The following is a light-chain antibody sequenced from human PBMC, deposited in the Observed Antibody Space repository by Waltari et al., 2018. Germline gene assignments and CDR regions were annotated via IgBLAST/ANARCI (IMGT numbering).Light chain of an antibody. CDR2: EIS. V-gene: IGKV3D-20*02. Sequence: EIVLTQSPTSMTVSQGERVTISCTASSSLTTTDLHWYQQKPGFPPRLLVYEISSLSSGVPAIFTGSGSGASYTLTISTMETEDFTTYYCQQGHNSPSTFGQWTKVEIK. CDR1: SSLTTTD. CDR3: QQGHNSPST. J-gene: IGKJ2*01.